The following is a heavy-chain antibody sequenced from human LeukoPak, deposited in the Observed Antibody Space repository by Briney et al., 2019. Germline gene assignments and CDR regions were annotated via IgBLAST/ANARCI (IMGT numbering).Heavy chain of an antibody. CDR1: GGSISSSSYY. Sequence: SETLSLTCTVSGGSISSSSYYWGWIRQPPGKGLEWIGSIYYSGSTYYNPSRKRRVTISVDTSKNQFSLKLSSVTAADTAVYYCARANRVPLYYFDYWGQGTLVTVSS. CDR3: ARANRVPLYYFDY. V-gene: IGHV4-39*07. D-gene: IGHD1-14*01. J-gene: IGHJ4*02. CDR2: IYYSGST.